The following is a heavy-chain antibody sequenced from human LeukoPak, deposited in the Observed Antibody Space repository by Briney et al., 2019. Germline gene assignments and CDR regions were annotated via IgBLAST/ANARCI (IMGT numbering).Heavy chain of an antibody. CDR3: ARLGIVGANGDY. CDR2: ISSSSSYI. CDR1: GFTFRLYW. J-gene: IGHJ4*02. D-gene: IGHD1-26*01. Sequence: GSLRLSCAASGFTFRLYWVNWVRRASGKGLGWVSSISSSSSYIYYADSVKGRFTISRDNAKNSLYLQMNSLRAEDTAVYYCARLGIVGANGDYWGQGTLVTVSS. V-gene: IGHV3-21*01.